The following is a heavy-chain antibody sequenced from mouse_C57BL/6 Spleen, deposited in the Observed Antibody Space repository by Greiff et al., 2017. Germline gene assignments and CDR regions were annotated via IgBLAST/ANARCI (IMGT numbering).Heavy chain of an antibody. D-gene: IGHD2-1*01. CDR2: ISDGGSYT. CDR1: GFTFSSYA. J-gene: IGHJ3*01. CDR3: AREDYYGNSTWLAY. Sequence: EVKVVESGGGLVKPGGSLKLSCAASGFTFSSYAMSWVRQTPEKRLEWVATISDGGSYTYYPDNVKGRFTISRDNAKNNLYLQMSHLKSEDTAMYYCAREDYYGNSTWLAYWGQGTLVTVSA. V-gene: IGHV5-4*01.